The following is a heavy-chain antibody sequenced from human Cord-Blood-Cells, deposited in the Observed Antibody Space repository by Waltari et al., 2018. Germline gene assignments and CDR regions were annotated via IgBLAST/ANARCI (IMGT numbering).Heavy chain of an antibody. CDR2: INHSEST. Sequence: QVQLQQWGAGLLKPSETLSLTCAVYGGSFSGYYWSWIRQPPGKGLEWIGEINHSESTNYNPSLKSRVTISVDTSKNQFSLKLSSVTAADTAVYYCVRGFCSGGSCYKHNWFDPWGQGTLVTVSS. CDR1: GGSFSGYY. D-gene: IGHD2-15*01. J-gene: IGHJ5*02. V-gene: IGHV4-34*01. CDR3: VRGFCSGGSCYKHNWFDP.